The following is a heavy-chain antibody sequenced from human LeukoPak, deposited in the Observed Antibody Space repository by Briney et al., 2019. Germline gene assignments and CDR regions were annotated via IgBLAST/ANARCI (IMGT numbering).Heavy chain of an antibody. CDR3: ARRGITHYFDY. V-gene: IGHV3-23*01. CDR2: LGSGGDDT. Sequence: GGSLRLSCAASGFTFSNYAMSWVRQAPGKGLEWVSSLGSGGDDTYYADSVKGRFTISRDDSRNTVSLLMNSLRAGDTAIYYCARRGITHYFDYWGQGALVTVSS. CDR1: GFTFSNYA. J-gene: IGHJ4*02. D-gene: IGHD3-10*01.